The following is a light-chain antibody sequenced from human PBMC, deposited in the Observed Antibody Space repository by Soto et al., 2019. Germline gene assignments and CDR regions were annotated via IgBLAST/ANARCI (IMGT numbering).Light chain of an antibody. CDR2: EGS. CDR3: GSYAGTTLSV. CDR1: SSDVGSYKL. V-gene: IGLV2-23*01. Sequence: QSVLTQPASVSGSPGQSITISCTGTSSDVGSYKLVSWYQQHPGKAPKLMIYEGSKRPSGVSNRFSGSKSGNTASLTISGLQAEDEAHYYRGSYAGTTLSVFGTGPKGTVL. J-gene: IGLJ1*01.